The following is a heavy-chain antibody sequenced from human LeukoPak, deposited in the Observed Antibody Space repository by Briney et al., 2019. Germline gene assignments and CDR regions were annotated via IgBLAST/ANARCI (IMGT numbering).Heavy chain of an antibody. CDR1: GFTFSSYA. Sequence: GGSLRLSCAASGFTFSSYAMSWVCQAPGKGLEWISAISGSGGSTYYVDSVKGRFTISRDNSKNTLYLQMNSLRVEDTAVYYCAKLPVAGLYFDYWGQGTLVTVSS. V-gene: IGHV3-23*01. D-gene: IGHD6-19*01. CDR3: AKLPVAGLYFDY. J-gene: IGHJ4*02. CDR2: ISGSGGST.